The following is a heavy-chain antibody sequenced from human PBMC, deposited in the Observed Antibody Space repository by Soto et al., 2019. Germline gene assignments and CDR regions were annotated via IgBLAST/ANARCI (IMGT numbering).Heavy chain of an antibody. D-gene: IGHD6-19*01. V-gene: IGHV1-18*01. CDR2: ISAYNGNT. CDR1: GYTFTIYG. CDR3: ARDGIVVAGTFDY. J-gene: IGHJ4*02. Sequence: ASVKVSCKASGYTFTIYGISWVRRAPGQGLEWMGWISAYNGNTNYAQKLQGRVTMTTDTSTSTVYMELRSLRSDDTAVFYCARDGIVVAGTFDYWGQGTQVTVSS.